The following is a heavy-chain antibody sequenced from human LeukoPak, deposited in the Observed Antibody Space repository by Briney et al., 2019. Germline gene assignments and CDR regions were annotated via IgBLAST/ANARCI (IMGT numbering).Heavy chain of an antibody. J-gene: IGHJ3*02. CDR1: GYTFTGYY. D-gene: IGHD3-3*01. Sequence: ASVKVSCKASGYTFTGYYMHWVRQAPGQGLEWMGWINPNSGGTNYAQKFQGRVTMTRDTSTSTVYMELSSLRSEDTAVYYCARVLKLGPRAFFDIWGQGTMVTVSS. CDR2: INPNSGGT. CDR3: ARVLKLGPRAFFDI. V-gene: IGHV1-2*02.